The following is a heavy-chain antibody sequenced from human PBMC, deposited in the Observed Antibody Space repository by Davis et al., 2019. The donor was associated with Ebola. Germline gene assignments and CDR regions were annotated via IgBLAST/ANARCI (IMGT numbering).Heavy chain of an antibody. CDR2: MNPNSGNT. J-gene: IGHJ4*02. CDR3: ARDFGEGSGSYFVY. CDR1: GYTFTSYD. D-gene: IGHD1-26*01. Sequence: ASVEVSCKASGYTFTSYDINWVRQATGQGLEWMGWMNPNSGNTGYAQKFQGRVTMTRNTSISTAYMELSSLRSEDTAVYYCARDFGEGSGSYFVYWGQGSLVTVSS. V-gene: IGHV1-8*01.